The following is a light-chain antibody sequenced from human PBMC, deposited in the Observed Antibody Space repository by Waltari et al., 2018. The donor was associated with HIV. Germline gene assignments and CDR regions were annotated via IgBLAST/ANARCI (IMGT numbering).Light chain of an antibody. V-gene: IGKV3-20*01. CDR3: QQYASSPLT. CDR2: GAS. Sequence: EIVLTQSPGTLSLSPGERATLSCRGSQSVSSSYLAWYQQKPGQAPRLLIYGASSRATGIPDRFSGSGSGTDFTLTISRLEPGDFAVYYCQQYASSPLTFGQGTKVEIK. CDR1: QSVSSSY. J-gene: IGKJ1*01.